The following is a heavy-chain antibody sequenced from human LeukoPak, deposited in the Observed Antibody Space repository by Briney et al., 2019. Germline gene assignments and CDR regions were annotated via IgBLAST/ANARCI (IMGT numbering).Heavy chain of an antibody. CDR3: ARHLREGALDY. Sequence: PSETLSLTCAVSGGSISSNSYYWGWIRQPPGKGLEWIGAIYYSGSTYNNPSLRSRVTISVDTSKNQFSLKLSSVTAADTAVYFCARHLREGALDYWGQGTLVTVSS. CDR1: GGSISSNSYY. V-gene: IGHV4-39*01. CDR2: IYYSGST. D-gene: IGHD1-26*01. J-gene: IGHJ4*02.